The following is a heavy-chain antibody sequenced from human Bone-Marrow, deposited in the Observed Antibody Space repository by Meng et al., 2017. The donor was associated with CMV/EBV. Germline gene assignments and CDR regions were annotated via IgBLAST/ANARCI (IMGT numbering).Heavy chain of an antibody. CDR2: INSDGSST. V-gene: IGHV3-74*01. D-gene: IGHD3-22*01. J-gene: IGHJ4*02. CDR3: ARVKDDSSGYPPDY. CDR1: GFTFSSYW. Sequence: GESLKISCAASGFTFSSYWMHWVCQAPGKGLVWVSRINSDGSSTSYADSVKGRFTISRDNAKNTLYLQMNSLRAEDTAVYYCARVKDDSSGYPPDYWGQGTLVTVSS.